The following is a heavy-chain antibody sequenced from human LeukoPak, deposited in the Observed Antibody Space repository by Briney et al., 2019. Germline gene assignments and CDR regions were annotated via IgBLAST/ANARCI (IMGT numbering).Heavy chain of an antibody. J-gene: IGHJ3*02. D-gene: IGHD3-3*01. Sequence: SETLSLTCAVYGGSFSGYYWSWIRQPPVKGLEWIGEINHSGNTNYNPSLKSRVTISVDTSKNQFSLKLSSVTAADTAVYYCARPRTIFDAFDIWGQGTMVTVSS. CDR1: GGSFSGYY. CDR2: INHSGNT. V-gene: IGHV4-34*01. CDR3: ARPRTIFDAFDI.